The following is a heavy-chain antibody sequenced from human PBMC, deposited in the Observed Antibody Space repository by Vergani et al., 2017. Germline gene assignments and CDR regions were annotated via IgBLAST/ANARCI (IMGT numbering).Heavy chain of an antibody. Sequence: EVELVQSGPEMRKPGESLKIFCNGSEYSFGNYWIGWVRQSPGKGREWMGIIYPAESDTIYSPSFQGQDTITADKSISTAFLQWDSLKASDTAIYLCARHTTYTDSWGQGTLVTVSS. CDR2: IYPAESDT. V-gene: IGHV5-51*01. J-gene: IGHJ4*02. CDR3: ARHTTYTDS. D-gene: IGHD1-1*01. CDR1: EYSFGNYW.